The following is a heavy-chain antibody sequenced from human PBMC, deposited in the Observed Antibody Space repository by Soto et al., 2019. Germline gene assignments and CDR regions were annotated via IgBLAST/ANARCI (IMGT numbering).Heavy chain of an antibody. Sequence: PGGSLRLSCAASGFTFSSYGMHWVRQAPGKGLEWVAVISYDGSNKYYADSVKGRFTISRDNSKNTLYLQMNSLRDEDTAVYYSAKGPYSGGRCTFDYWGQGTLVTVSS. CDR3: AKGPYSGGRCTFDY. J-gene: IGHJ4*02. D-gene: IGHD2-15*01. V-gene: IGHV3-30*18. CDR2: ISYDGSNK. CDR1: GFTFSSYG.